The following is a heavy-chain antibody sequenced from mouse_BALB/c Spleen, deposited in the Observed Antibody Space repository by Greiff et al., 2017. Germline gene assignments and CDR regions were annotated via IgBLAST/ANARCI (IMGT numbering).Heavy chain of an antibody. D-gene: IGHD4-1*01. Sequence: EVKLVESGGGLVKPGGSLKLSCAASGFTFSSYAMSWVRQTPEKRLEWVATISSGGSYTYYPDSVKGRFTISRDNAKNTLYLQMSSLRSEDTAMYYCARHWDDYWGQGTTLTVSS. CDR1: GFTFSSYA. CDR2: ISSGGSYT. CDR3: ARHWDDY. J-gene: IGHJ2*01. V-gene: IGHV5-9-3*01.